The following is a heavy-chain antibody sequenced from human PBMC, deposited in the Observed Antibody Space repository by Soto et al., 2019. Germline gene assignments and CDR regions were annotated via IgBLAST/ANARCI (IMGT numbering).Heavy chain of an antibody. Sequence: EVQLVETGGGLVQPGGSLRLSCAASGFTVFNNYMSWVRQAPGEGLEWVSVIFSGGSTSYADTVKGRFTVSRDSSKNTLYLQMNSLRAEDTAVYYCETHPSSLNWGQGTLVTVSP. CDR1: GFTVFNNY. CDR3: ETHPSSLN. V-gene: IGHV3-53*02. J-gene: IGHJ4*02. CDR2: IFSGGST.